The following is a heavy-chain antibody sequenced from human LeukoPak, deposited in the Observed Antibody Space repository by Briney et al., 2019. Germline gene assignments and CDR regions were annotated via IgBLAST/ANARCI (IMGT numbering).Heavy chain of an antibody. CDR2: ISSSSSTI. CDR3: AGSSSGIDP. Sequence: GGSLRLSCAASGFTFSSYSMNWVRQAPGKGLEWVSYISSSSSTIYYADSVRGRFTISRDNAKNSLYLQMNSLRAEDTAVYYCAGSSSGIDPWGQGTLVTVSS. D-gene: IGHD6-25*01. CDR1: GFTFSSYS. J-gene: IGHJ5*02. V-gene: IGHV3-48*01.